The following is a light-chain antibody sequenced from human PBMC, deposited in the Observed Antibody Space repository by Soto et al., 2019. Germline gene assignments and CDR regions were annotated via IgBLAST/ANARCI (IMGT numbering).Light chain of an antibody. CDR3: HVWDSSSEHV. Sequence: SYVLTQPPSVSVAPGQTGRITCGGNNTGSKSVHWYQQKPGQAPVLVVDDDSDRPSWIPERFSGSNSGNKATLTISRVEAGDEADYFCHVWDSSSEHVFGTGTKLTVL. J-gene: IGLJ1*01. V-gene: IGLV3-21*02. CDR1: NTGSKS. CDR2: DDS.